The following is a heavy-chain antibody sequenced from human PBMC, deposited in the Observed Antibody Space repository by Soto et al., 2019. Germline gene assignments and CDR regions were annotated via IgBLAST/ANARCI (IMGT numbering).Heavy chain of an antibody. CDR3: ARDTYDFWSGSNTDAFDI. CDR2: IYSGGST. Sequence: GGSLRLSCAASGFTVSSNYMSWVRQAPGKGLEWVSVIYSGGSTYYADSVKGRFTISRDNSKNTLYLQMNSLRAEDTAVYYCARDTYDFWSGSNTDAFDIWGQGTMVTVSS. CDR1: GFTVSSNY. J-gene: IGHJ3*02. V-gene: IGHV3-66*01. D-gene: IGHD3-3*01.